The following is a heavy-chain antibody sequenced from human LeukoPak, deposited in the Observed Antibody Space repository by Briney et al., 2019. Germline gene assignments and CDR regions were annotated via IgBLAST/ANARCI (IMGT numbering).Heavy chain of an antibody. Sequence: GGSLRLSCEGSGFTFSNYWIGWVRQAPGKGLQWVANIKTDGSEKYYVDSVKGRFTISRDNAKNSLYLQMNSLRAEDTAVYYCAKGTGDAGYYFDYWGQGTLVTVSS. CDR2: IKTDGSEK. CDR1: GFTFSNYW. J-gene: IGHJ4*02. D-gene: IGHD7-27*01. CDR3: AKGTGDAGYYFDY. V-gene: IGHV3-7*01.